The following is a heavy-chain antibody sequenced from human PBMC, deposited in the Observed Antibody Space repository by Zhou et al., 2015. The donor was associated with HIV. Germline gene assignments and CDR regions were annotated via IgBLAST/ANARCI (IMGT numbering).Heavy chain of an antibody. CDR2: ISGSGGST. V-gene: IGHV3-23*04. Sequence: EVQLVESGGGLVKPGGSLRLSCAASGFTFSDNYMTWIRQAPGKGLEWVSAISGSGGSTYYTDSVKGRFTISRDNSKNTLFLQMNSLKTEDTAVYYCSTVRSSTSWEGSLYYYYYYMAVWGKGTTVTVSS. J-gene: IGHJ6*03. CDR1: GFTFSDNY. D-gene: IGHD2-2*01. CDR3: STVRSSTSWEGSLYYYYYYMAV.